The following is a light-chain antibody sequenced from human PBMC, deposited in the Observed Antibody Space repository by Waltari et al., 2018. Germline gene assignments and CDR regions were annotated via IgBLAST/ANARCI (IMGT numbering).Light chain of an antibody. CDR2: DTS. CDR1: QDISNY. CDR3: QQYENFPVT. J-gene: IGKJ5*01. V-gene: IGKV1-33*01. Sequence: DIQVTQSPSSLSASVGDRVTFTCQASQDISNYLNWYQQKPGKAPKLLIDDTSHLQTGVPSRFSGTGGGTDFTFTISSLQPEDIATYYCQQYENFPVTFGQGTRLEIK.